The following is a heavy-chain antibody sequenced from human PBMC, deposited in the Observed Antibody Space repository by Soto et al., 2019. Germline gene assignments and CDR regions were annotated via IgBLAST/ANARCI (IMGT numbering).Heavy chain of an antibody. J-gene: IGHJ6*02. D-gene: IGHD6-19*01. CDR1: GGSFSGYY. CDR2: INHSGST. CDR3: ARRPSYSSGWYWNYYYGMDV. Sequence: PSETLSLTCAVSGGSFSGYYWSWIRQPPGKGLEWIGEINHSGSTNYNPSLKSRVTISVDTSKNQFSLKLSSVTAADTAVYYCARRPSYSSGWYWNYYYGMDVWGQGTTVTVSS. V-gene: IGHV4-34*01.